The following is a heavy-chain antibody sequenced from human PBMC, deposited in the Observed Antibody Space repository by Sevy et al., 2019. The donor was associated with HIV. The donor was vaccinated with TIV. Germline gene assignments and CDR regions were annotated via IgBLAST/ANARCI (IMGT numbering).Heavy chain of an antibody. D-gene: IGHD5-12*01. J-gene: IGHJ3*02. CDR1: GGSISSYY. V-gene: IGHV4-4*07. CDR3: ARAVVATTLNDAFDI. Sequence: SETLSLTCTVSGGSISSYYWSWIRQPVGKGLEWIGRIYTSGSTNYNPSLKSRVTMSVDTSKNQFSLKLSSVTAADTAVYYCARAVVATTLNDAFDIWGQGTMVTVSS. CDR2: IYTSGST.